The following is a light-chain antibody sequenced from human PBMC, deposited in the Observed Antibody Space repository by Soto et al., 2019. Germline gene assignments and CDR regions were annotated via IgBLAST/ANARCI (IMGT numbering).Light chain of an antibody. CDR2: EVS. V-gene: IGLV2-23*02. CDR3: CSYAGSSTPVV. CDR1: SSDVGSYNL. Sequence: QSALTQPASVSGSPGQSITISCTGTSSDVGSYNLVSWYQQHPGKAPKFMIYEVSKRPSGVSNRFSGSKSGNTASLTISGLQAEEEADYYCCSYAGSSTPVVFGGGTKLTVL. J-gene: IGLJ2*01.